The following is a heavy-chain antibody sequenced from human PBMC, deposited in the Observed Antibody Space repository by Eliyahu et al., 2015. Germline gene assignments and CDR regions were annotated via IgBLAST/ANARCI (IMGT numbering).Heavy chain of an antibody. Sequence: VQLVESGGGLVQPGXSLRLXCAAXXIXFXXCXRHWVRQAPGKGRGWVAGISSNSDRLVYAASVQGRFTISRDNARKFLYLQMNSLTAEDTAVYFCVKDLGVTVIADQESGMDLWGQGTMVTVSS. D-gene: IGHD4-17*01. CDR2: ISSNSDRL. V-gene: IGHV3-9*01. CDR3: VKDLGVTVIADQESGMDL. CDR1: XIXFXXCX. J-gene: IGHJ6*02.